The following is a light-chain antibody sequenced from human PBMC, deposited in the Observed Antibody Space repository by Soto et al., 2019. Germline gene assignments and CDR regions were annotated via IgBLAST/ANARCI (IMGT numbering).Light chain of an antibody. CDR2: GAA. CDR1: ESVTKNF. CDR3: QQRASWPPFT. Sequence: EIVLTQSPGTLSLSPGERATLSCWASESVTKNFLAWYQQKPGQSPRLLMYGAAYRPTGIPDRFSGSGSGADFTLTISRLEPEDFAIYYCQQRASWPPFTFGQGTKLEV. V-gene: IGKV3-20*01. J-gene: IGKJ2*01.